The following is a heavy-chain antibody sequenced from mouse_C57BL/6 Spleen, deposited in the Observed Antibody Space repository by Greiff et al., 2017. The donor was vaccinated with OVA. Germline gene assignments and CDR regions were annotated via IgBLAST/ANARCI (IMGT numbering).Heavy chain of an antibody. D-gene: IGHD2-4*01. CDR2: IDPSDSET. CDR3: ARSVYDYVGRGCAY. Sequence: QVQLQQPGAELVRPGSSVKLSCKASGYTFTSYWLHWVKQRPIQGLEWIGNIDPSDSETPYNQKFKDKATLTVANPSSTAYMHLSSLTSEDSAVNDCARSVYDYVGRGCAYWGRGALVTVSA. V-gene: IGHV1-52*01. J-gene: IGHJ3*01. CDR1: GYTFTSYW.